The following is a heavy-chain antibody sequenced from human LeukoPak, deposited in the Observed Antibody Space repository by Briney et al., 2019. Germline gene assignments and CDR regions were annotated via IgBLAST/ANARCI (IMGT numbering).Heavy chain of an antibody. V-gene: IGHV1-2*04. Sequence: MRRINPNSGGTNSAQKFQGWVTMTRDTSISTAYMELSRLRSDDTAVYYCARAGGAVAGKDYWGQGTLVTVSS. D-gene: IGHD6-19*01. CDR3: ARAGGAVAGKDY. J-gene: IGHJ4*02. CDR2: INPNSGGT.